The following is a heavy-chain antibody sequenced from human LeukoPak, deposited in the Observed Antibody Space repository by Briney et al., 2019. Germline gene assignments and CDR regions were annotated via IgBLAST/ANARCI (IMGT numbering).Heavy chain of an antibody. Sequence: GGSLRLSCAGSGFTLSNYAMTWVRQAPEMGLDWVSVISSSGAYTNYADSVKGRFTISRDNSKNTLYLQMTRLRAEDTAIYYCAKMFDTSTWYVDNWGQGTLVTVSS. D-gene: IGHD6-13*01. J-gene: IGHJ4*02. CDR1: GFTLSNYA. CDR3: AKMFDTSTWYVDN. CDR2: ISSSGAYT. V-gene: IGHV3-23*01.